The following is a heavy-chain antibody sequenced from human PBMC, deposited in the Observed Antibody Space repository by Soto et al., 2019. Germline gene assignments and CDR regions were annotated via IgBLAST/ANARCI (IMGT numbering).Heavy chain of an antibody. CDR1: GFTFRSFW. J-gene: IGHJ4*02. CDR2: IKHDGSEK. Sequence: EVQLVESGGGLVQPGGSLRLSCATSGFTFRSFWMSWVRQAPGKGLEWVANIKHDGSEKLYMDSVKGRFTISRDNAENSLSLQMNSLRVEDTAVYYFARGRGDYWGQGTLVIVSS. CDR3: ARGRGDY. V-gene: IGHV3-7*01.